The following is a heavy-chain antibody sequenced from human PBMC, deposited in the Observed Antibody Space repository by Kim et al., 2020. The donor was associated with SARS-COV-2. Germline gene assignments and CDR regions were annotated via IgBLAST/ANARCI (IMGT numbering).Heavy chain of an antibody. CDR3: ARHPRDIVVVPAAPDRIDY. CDR1: GGSISSSSYY. CDR2: IYYSGST. V-gene: IGHV4-39*01. D-gene: IGHD2-2*01. J-gene: IGHJ4*02. Sequence: SETLSLTCTVSGGSISSSSYYWGWIRQPPGKGLEWIGSIYYSGSTYYNPSLKSRVTISVDTSKNQFSLKLSSVTAADTAVYYCARHPRDIVVVPAAPDRIDYWGQGTLVTVSS.